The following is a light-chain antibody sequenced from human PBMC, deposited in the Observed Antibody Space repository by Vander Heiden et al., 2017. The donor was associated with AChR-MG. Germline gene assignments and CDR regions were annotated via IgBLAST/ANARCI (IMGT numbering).Light chain of an antibody. Sequence: DIQMTQSPSTLSASVGDRVTITCRASQSISNWLAWYQQKPGKAPKLLIYKASSLDTGVPSRFSGSGSGTEFTLTISSLQPDDSATYYCQQYKSYPYSFGQGTKLEIK. CDR2: KAS. V-gene: IGKV1-5*03. CDR1: QSISNW. J-gene: IGKJ2*03. CDR3: QQYKSYPYS.